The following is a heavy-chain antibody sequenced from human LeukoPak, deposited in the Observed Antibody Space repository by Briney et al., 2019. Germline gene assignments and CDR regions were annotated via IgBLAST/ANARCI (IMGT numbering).Heavy chain of an antibody. J-gene: IGHJ4*02. Sequence: SETLSLTXTVSGASISNHYWSWIRQSPGKGLEWIGYVHHNGDTNYNPSLKSRVATSVDTSRNQFSLTLYSVSAADTAVYYCARGSTRADDYWGQGTLVTVSS. V-gene: IGHV4-59*11. D-gene: IGHD2/OR15-2a*01. CDR2: VHHNGDT. CDR1: GASISNHY. CDR3: ARGSTRADDY.